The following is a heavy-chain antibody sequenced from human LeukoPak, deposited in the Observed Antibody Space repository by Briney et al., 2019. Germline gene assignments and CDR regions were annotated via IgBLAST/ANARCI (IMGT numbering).Heavy chain of an antibody. J-gene: IGHJ3*01. V-gene: IGHV3-23*01. D-gene: IGHD4/OR15-4a*01. CDR3: AKDSSVLPNALDL. Sequence: PGGSLRLSCAASGIRFDRYAMTWVRQAPGKGLEWVSAISYSGSSPYYGDSVKDRFTISRDNSKNTVYLQMNSLRDEDTALYYCAKDSSVLPNALDLWGQGTMVTVSA. CDR2: ISYSGSSP. CDR1: GIRFDRYA.